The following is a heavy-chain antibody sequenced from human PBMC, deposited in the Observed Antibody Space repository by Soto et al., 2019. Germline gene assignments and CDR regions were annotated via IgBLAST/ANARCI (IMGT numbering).Heavy chain of an antibody. CDR1: GGSISSYY. CDR3: ARVGPQYNWNYYLDY. Sequence: SETLSLTCTVSGGSISSYYWSWIRQPPGKGLEWIGYIYYSGSTNYNPSLKSRVTISVDTSKNQFSLKLSSVTAADTAVYYCARVGPQYNWNYYLDYWGQGTLVTVSS. J-gene: IGHJ4*02. D-gene: IGHD1-7*01. V-gene: IGHV4-59*01. CDR2: IYYSGST.